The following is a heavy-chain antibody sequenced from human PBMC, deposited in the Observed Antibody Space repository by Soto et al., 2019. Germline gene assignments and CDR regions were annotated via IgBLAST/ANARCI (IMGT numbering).Heavy chain of an antibody. CDR1: GGSFSGYY. CDR3: ARSVIAVASVDY. CDR2: INHSGST. D-gene: IGHD6-19*01. V-gene: IGHV4-34*01. J-gene: IGHJ4*02. Sequence: QVQLQQWGAGLLKPSETLSLTCAVYGGSFSGYYWSWIRQPPGKGLEWIGEINHSGSTNYNPSLKGRVPISVDTSKNQFSLKLSSVTAADTAVYYCARSVIAVASVDYWGQGTLVTVSS.